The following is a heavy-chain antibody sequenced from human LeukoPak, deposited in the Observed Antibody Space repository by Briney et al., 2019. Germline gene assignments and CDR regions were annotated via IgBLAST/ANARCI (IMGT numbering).Heavy chain of an antibody. D-gene: IGHD2-15*01. CDR2: ITGSGTRT. V-gene: IGHV3-23*01. CDR1: GFTFSSYA. Sequence: GGSLRLSCAASGFTFSSYAMTWVRQAPGKGLERVSGITGSGTRTYHADSVKGRFTISRDNSKDTLYLQINSLRAEDTAVYYCAKATLEPCTGGTCYAFDNWGQGTLVTVSS. CDR3: AKATLEPCTGGTCYAFDN. J-gene: IGHJ4*02.